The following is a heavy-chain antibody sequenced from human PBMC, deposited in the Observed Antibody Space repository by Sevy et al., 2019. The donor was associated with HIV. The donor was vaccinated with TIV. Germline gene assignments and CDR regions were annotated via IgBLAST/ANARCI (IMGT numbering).Heavy chain of an antibody. CDR2: ISAYNGNT. J-gene: IGHJ5*02. V-gene: IGHV1-18*01. CDR3: ARRTQYYDFWSGYSKGNWFDP. Sequence: ASVKVSCKASGYTFTSYGISWVRQAPGQGLEWMGWISAYNGNTNYAQKLQGRVTMTPDTSTSPAYMELRSLRSDDTAVYYCARRTQYYDFWSGYSKGNWFDPWGQGTLVTVSS. D-gene: IGHD3-3*01. CDR1: GYTFTSYG.